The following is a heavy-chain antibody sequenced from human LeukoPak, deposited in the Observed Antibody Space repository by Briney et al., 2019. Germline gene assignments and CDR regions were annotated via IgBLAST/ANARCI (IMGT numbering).Heavy chain of an antibody. V-gene: IGHV1-46*01. J-gene: IGHJ4*02. CDR2: SDPSGCST. Sequence: ASVKASCKPSGYTFIMYYMHWVPQAPGQRLEWMGISDPSGCSTSYAQKFQGRVTMTRDTSKSPVYMELSRLRSEDTAVYYCARGGYGDRIDYWGQGTLVSVSS. CDR1: GYTFIMYY. D-gene: IGHD4-17*01. CDR3: ARGGYGDRIDY.